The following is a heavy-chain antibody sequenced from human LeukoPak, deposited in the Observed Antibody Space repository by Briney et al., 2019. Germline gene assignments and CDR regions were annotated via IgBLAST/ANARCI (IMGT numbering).Heavy chain of an antibody. CDR1: GYTLSSYR. CDR2: ISSASTYI. CDR3: ARLVWDTTMADGDIES. Sequence: GESLRHSCSASGYTLSSYRMNWVRQAPGKGLEWVSSISSASTYIYYADSVKGRFTISRDNAKNSLYLQMNSLRAEDTAMYYCARLVWDTTMADGDIESWGHGNLLIVSS. V-gene: IGHV3-21*01. D-gene: IGHD5-18*01. J-gene: IGHJ5*01.